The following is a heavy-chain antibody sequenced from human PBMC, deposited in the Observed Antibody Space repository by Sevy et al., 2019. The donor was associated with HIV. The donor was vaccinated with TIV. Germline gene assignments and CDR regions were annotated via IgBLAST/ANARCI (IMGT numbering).Heavy chain of an antibody. CDR3: ARNPPFTGYFEY. V-gene: IGHV1-8*01. CDR2: MSPNSGQT. CDR1: GYTFISYH. D-gene: IGHD3-16*01. Sequence: ASVKVSCKASGYTFISYHINWVRQATGQGLEWIGWMSPNSGQTGYAQKFQGRVTITRSTSINTAFLELSNLTFEDTAVYYCARNPPFTGYFEYWGQGSVVTVSS. J-gene: IGHJ4*02.